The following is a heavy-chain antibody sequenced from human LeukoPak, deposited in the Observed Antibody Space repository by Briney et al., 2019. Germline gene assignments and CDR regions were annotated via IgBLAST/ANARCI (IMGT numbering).Heavy chain of an antibody. V-gene: IGHV1-8*01. CDR1: GYTFTSYD. Sequence: ASVKVSCKASGYTFTSYDINWVRQATGQGLEWMGWMNPNSGNTGYAQKFQGRVTITRNTSISTAYMELSSLRSEDTAVYYCARGLPGQWLAYFDYWGQGTLVTVSS. CDR3: ARGLPGQWLAYFDY. D-gene: IGHD6-19*01. J-gene: IGHJ4*02. CDR2: MNPNSGNT.